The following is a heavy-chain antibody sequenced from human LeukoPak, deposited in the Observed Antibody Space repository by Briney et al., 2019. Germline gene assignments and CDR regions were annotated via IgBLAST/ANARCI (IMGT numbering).Heavy chain of an antibody. CDR2: MLYTGNT. J-gene: IGHJ4*02. D-gene: IGHD6-19*01. CDR1: GVSVSGSSYD. V-gene: IGHV4-39*01. CDR3: VVPSLGGWLVPFEY. Sequence: SETLSLSCTVSGVSVSGSSYDWGWIRQPPGKGLEWVGSMLYTGNTYQNQSLKSRVTISADTSKSQFSLRLNSATAADTAVYYCVVPSLGGWLVPFEYWGQGILATVSS.